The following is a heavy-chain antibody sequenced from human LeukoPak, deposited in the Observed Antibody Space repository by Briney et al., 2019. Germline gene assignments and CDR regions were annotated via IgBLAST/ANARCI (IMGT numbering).Heavy chain of an antibody. CDR2: IYYSGST. CDR1: GGSISSSSYY. Sequence: SETLSLTCTVSGGSISSSSYYWGWIRQPPGKGLEWIGSIYYSGSTYNNPSLKSRVTISVDTSKNQFSLKLSSVTAADTAVYYCARDGSYSGYDSRAFDIWGQGTMVTVSS. V-gene: IGHV4-39*07. D-gene: IGHD5-12*01. CDR3: ARDGSYSGYDSRAFDI. J-gene: IGHJ3*02.